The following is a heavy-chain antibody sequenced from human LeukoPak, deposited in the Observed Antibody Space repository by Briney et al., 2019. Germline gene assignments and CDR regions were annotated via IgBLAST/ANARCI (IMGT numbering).Heavy chain of an antibody. D-gene: IGHD2-15*01. J-gene: IGHJ6*03. V-gene: IGHV1-2*02. CDR1: GYTFTGYY. Sequence: ASVNVSCKSSGYTFTGYYMHWVRQAPGQGLERMGWINPNSGGTNYAQKFQGRVTMTRDTSISTAYMELSRLRSDDTAVYYCARGGYCSGGSCYLYYYMDVWGKGATVTVSS. CDR3: ARGGYCSGGSCYLYYYMDV. CDR2: INPNSGGT.